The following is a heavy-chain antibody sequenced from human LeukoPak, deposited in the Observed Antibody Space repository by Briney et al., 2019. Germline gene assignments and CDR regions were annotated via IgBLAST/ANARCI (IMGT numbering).Heavy chain of an antibody. D-gene: IGHD1/OR15-1a*01. Sequence: PGGSLRLSCAASGFTFSTYAMSWVRQAPGKGLEWVSVISGSGGSTYYADSVKGRFTISRGNSKNTLYLRMNSLRAEDTAVYYCAKVALEVFVDEKQPSGDFDYWGQGTLVTVSS. J-gene: IGHJ4*02. V-gene: IGHV3-23*01. CDR1: GFTFSTYA. CDR3: AKVALEVFVDEKQPSGDFDY. CDR2: ISGSGGST.